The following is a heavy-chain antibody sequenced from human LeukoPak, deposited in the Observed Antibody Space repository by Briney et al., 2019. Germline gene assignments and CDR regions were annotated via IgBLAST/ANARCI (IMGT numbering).Heavy chain of an antibody. D-gene: IGHD6-13*01. CDR1: GFTFTSSA. Sequence: GASVKVSCKASGFTFTSSAVQWVRQARGQRLEWIGWIVVGSGNTNYAQKFQERVIITRDMSTSTAYMELSSLRSEDTAVYYCAAAVIAAAGNDAFDIWGQGTMVTVSS. V-gene: IGHV1-58*01. J-gene: IGHJ3*02. CDR3: AAAVIAAAGNDAFDI. CDR2: IVVGSGNT.